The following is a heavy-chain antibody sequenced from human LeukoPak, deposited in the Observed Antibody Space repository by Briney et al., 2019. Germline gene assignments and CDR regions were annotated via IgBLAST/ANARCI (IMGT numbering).Heavy chain of an antibody. V-gene: IGHV1-8*02. D-gene: IGHD2-15*01. CDR2: MNPNSGNT. CDR3: ARGAVSEYCSGGSCYRWDY. J-gene: IGHJ4*02. CDR1: GGTFSSYA. Sequence: ASVNVSCKASGGTFSSYAISWVRQATGQGLEWMGWMNPNSGNTGYAQKFQGRVTMTRSTSISTAYLELSSLTSEDTAIYYCARGAVSEYCSGGSCYRWDYWGQGTLVTVSS.